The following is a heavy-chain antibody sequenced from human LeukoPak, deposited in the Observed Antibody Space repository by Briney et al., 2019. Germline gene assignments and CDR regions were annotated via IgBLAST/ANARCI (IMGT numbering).Heavy chain of an antibody. J-gene: IGHJ4*02. CDR1: GFTFSNAW. D-gene: IGHD2-2*01. CDR2: IKSKTDGGTT. V-gene: IGHV3-15*01. Sequence: GGSLRLPCAASGFTFSNAWMSWVRQAPGKGLEWVGRIKSKTDGGTTDYAAPVKGRFTISRDDSKNTLYLQMNSLKTEDTAVYYCTTSPPGVVPAAMPFDYWGQGTLVTVSS. CDR3: TTSPPGVVPAAMPFDY.